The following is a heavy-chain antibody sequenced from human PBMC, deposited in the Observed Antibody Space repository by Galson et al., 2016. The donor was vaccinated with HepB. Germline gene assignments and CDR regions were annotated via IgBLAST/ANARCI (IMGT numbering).Heavy chain of an antibody. J-gene: IGHJ6*02. CDR2: TYYRSQWFS. CDR3: TRGYMQTGMNV. D-gene: IGHD5-18*01. V-gene: IGHV6-1*01. CDR1: GDSVTNDATT. Sequence: CAISGDSVTNDATTWNWIRQSPSRGLEWLGRTYYRSQWFSEYAVSVKSRITINSDTSRNQFSLQLDSVTPDDTAAYFCTRGYMQTGMNVWGQGTTVTVSS.